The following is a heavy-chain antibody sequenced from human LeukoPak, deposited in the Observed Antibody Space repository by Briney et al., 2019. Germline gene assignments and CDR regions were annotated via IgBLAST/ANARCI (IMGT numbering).Heavy chain of an antibody. CDR3: ARVGLYYYYYYMDV. V-gene: IGHV4-34*01. Sequence: PSETLSLTCAVYGGSFSGYYWSWIRQPPGKGLEWIGEINHSGSTNYNPSLKSRVTISVDTSKDQFSLKLSSVTAADTAVYYRARVGLYYYYYYMDVWGKGTTVTVSS. CDR1: GGSFSGYY. J-gene: IGHJ6*03. CDR2: INHSGST.